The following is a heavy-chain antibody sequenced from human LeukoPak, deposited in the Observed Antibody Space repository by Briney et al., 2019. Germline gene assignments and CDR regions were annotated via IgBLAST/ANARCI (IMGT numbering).Heavy chain of an antibody. D-gene: IGHD2-2*02. CDR2: FHYSGST. CDR1: GYSIISGYS. V-gene: IGHV4-38-2*02. CDR3: ARAYCSSTSCYTEGWFDP. J-gene: IGHJ5*02. Sequence: SETLSLTCTVSGYSIISGYSWEWIRQPPGKGLEWIGSFHYSGSTYYNPSLMSRVTISGDTSKNQFSLRLSSVTAADTAVYYSARAYCSSTSCYTEGWFDPWGQGTLVTVSS.